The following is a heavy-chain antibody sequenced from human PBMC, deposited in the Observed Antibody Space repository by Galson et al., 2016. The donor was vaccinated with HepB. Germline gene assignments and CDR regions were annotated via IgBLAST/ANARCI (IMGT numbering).Heavy chain of an antibody. J-gene: IGHJ6*02. CDR1: RFTFSSYA. Sequence: SLRLSCAASRFTFSSYAMSWVRQAPGKGLEWVSVISGSGGSTYYADSVKGRFTISRDNSKNTLYLQMKSLRAEDTAVYYCAKEGTIFGVVPYGMDVWGQGTKVIVSS. D-gene: IGHD3-3*01. CDR2: ISGSGGST. V-gene: IGHV3-23*01. CDR3: AKEGTIFGVVPYGMDV.